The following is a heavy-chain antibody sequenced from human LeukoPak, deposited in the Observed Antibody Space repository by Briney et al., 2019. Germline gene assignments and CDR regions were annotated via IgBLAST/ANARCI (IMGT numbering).Heavy chain of an antibody. J-gene: IGHJ4*02. D-gene: IGHD3-3*01. CDR2: INPNSGGT. V-gene: IGHV1-2*02. CDR1: GYTFTGYY. Sequence: ASVKVSCKASGYTFTGYYMHWVRQPPGQGLEWMGWINPNSGGTNYAQKFQGRVTMTRDTSISTAYMELSRLRSDDTAVYYCARDRDTIFGEHYWGQGTLVTVSS. CDR3: ARDRDTIFGEHY.